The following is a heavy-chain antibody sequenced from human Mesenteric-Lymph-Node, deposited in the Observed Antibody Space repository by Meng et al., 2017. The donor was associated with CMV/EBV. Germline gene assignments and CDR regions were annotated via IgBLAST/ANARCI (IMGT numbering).Heavy chain of an antibody. D-gene: IGHD3-3*01. CDR2: INHSGST. Sequence: SETLSLTCAVYGGSFSGYYWSWIRQPPGKGLEWIGEINHSGSTNYGPSLQSRVTILIDTSKNQFSLKLTSVTAADTAVYYCARGNDFWSGAKYHFWGQGTLVTVSS. CDR1: GGSFSGYY. CDR3: ARGNDFWSGAKYHF. J-gene: IGHJ4*02. V-gene: IGHV4-34*01.